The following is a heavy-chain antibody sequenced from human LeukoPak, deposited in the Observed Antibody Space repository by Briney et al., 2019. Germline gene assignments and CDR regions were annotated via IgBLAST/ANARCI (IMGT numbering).Heavy chain of an antibody. V-gene: IGHV1-46*01. Sequence: ASVKVSCKASGYTFTSYYMHWVRQAPGQGLEWMGIINPSGGSTSYAQKFQGRVTMTRDTSTSTVYMELSSLRSEDTAVYYCAVYDSSGYYSDYWGQGTLVTISS. J-gene: IGHJ4*02. CDR1: GYTFTSYY. CDR3: AVYDSSGYYSDY. D-gene: IGHD3-22*01. CDR2: INPSGGST.